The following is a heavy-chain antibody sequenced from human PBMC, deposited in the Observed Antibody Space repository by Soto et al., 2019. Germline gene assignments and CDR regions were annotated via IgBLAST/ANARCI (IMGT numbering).Heavy chain of an antibody. CDR2: IYYSGST. V-gene: IGHV4-31*03. D-gene: IGHD3-10*01. CDR3: ARGQNYYGSGSSPGSLDS. Sequence: SETLSLTCTVSVGSISRGGYYWIWIRHHPGKGLEWIGYIYYSGSTYYNPSLKSRVTISVDASKNQFSLKLSSVTAADTAVYYCARGQNYYGSGSSPGSLDSWGQGTLVTVSS. CDR1: VGSISRGGYY. J-gene: IGHJ4*02.